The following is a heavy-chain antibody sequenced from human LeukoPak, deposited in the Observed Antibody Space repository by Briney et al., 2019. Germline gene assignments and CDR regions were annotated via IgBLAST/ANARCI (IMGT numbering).Heavy chain of an antibody. D-gene: IGHD1-7*01. CDR1: GDSIESVSSY. Sequence: SETLSLTCSASGDSIESVSSYWGWVRQPPGKGLEWIGAIYYSGSTYYNPSLRSRVTISADTSKNQFSLRLSSVAAADTAIYYCAARGSDKFFNYLLGTWGQGTLVTVSS. CDR2: IYYSGST. V-gene: IGHV4-39*01. J-gene: IGHJ4*02. CDR3: AARGSDKFFNYLLGT.